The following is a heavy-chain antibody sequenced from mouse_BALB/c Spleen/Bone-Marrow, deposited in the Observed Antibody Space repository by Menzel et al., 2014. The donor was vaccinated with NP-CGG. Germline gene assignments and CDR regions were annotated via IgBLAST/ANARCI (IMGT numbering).Heavy chain of an antibody. J-gene: IGHJ4*01. V-gene: IGHV1S81*02. CDR2: INPSNGRT. CDR3: AGDGNYRYAMDY. CDR1: GFTFTSYW. D-gene: IGHD2-1*01. Sequence: LQQSGAELVKPGASVKLSCMASGFTFTSYWIHWVKQRPGQGPEWIGEINPSNGRTNYNEKSKSKATLTEDKSSSTAYMQLSSLTSEDSAVYYCAGDGNYRYAMDYWGQGTSVTVSS.